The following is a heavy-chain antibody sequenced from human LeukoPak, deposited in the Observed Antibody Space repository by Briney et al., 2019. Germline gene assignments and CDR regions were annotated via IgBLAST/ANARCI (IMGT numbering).Heavy chain of an antibody. V-gene: IGHV3-74*01. CDR3: ASTVVTRFDY. CDR2: INSDRSST. J-gene: IGHJ4*02. Sequence: PGRSLRLSCAASGFTFSSYWMHWVRQAPGKGLVWVSRINSDRSSTSYADSVKGRFTISRDNAKNTLYLQMNSLRAEDTAVYYCASTVVTRFDYWGQGTLVTVSS. D-gene: IGHD4-23*01. CDR1: GFTFSSYW.